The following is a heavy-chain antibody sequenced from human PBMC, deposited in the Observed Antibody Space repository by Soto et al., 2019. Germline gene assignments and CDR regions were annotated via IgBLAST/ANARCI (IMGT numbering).Heavy chain of an antibody. V-gene: IGHV3-30-3*01. D-gene: IGHD3-10*01. CDR1: GFTFSSYA. CDR3: AREMITMGRGVRVPHGMDV. Sequence: GGSLRLSCAASGFTFSSYAMHWVRQAPGKGLEWVAVISYDGSNKYYADSVKGRFTISRDNSKNTLYLQMNSLRAEDTAVYYCAREMITMGRGVRVPHGMDVWGQGTTVTVSS. CDR2: ISYDGSNK. J-gene: IGHJ6*02.